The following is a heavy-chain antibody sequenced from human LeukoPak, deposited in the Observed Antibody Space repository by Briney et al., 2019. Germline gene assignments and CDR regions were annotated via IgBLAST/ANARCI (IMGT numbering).Heavy chain of an antibody. V-gene: IGHV4-39*07. Sequence: SETLSLTCTVSGHSISSSGCYWGWLRQPPGMGLEWIGSIHNSGTTYFNPSLKSRVTISVDASKNQFSLKLSSVAAADTAIYYCARTYSSGQGAYYWGQGTLVTVSS. D-gene: IGHD3-22*01. CDR3: ARTYSSGQGAYY. CDR2: IHNSGTT. CDR1: GHSISSSGCY. J-gene: IGHJ4*02.